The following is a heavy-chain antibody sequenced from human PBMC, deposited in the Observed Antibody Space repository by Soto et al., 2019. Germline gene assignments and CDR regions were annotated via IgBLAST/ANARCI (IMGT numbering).Heavy chain of an antibody. CDR3: ARAEGMRGAGRLDY. CDR2: ISYDGTYK. D-gene: IGHD1-26*01. CDR1: GFTFSNYA. J-gene: IGHJ4*02. Sequence: QVQLVESGGGVVQPGRSLRLSCAASGFTFSNYAMHWVRQAPGKGLEWVAVISYDGTYKNYADSVKGRFTISRDNSKNTLHLQMNSLRSEDTTMYYCARAEGMRGAGRLDYWGQGTLVTVSS. V-gene: IGHV3-30-3*01.